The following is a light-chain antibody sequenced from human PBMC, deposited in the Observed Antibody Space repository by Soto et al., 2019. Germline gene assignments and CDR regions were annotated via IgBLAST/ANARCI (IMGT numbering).Light chain of an antibody. Sequence: QSALTQPASVSGSPGQSITISCTGTSGDIGSYNRVSWYQQHPGKAPKLIIYEVTDRPSGVSNRFSGSKSGNTASLTISNLQAEDEAEYYCSSYPKVNERSCVFRTGTKITVL. V-gene: IGLV2-14*01. J-gene: IGLJ1*01. CDR2: EVT. CDR3: SSYPKVNERSCV. CDR1: SGDIGSYNR.